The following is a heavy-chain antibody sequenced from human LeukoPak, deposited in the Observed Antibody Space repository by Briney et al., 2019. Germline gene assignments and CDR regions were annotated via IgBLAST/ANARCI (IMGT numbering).Heavy chain of an antibody. V-gene: IGHV3-23*01. CDR3: AKDRDKYYYDSSGYYHGPYFDY. D-gene: IGHD3-22*01. CDR1: GFTFSSYA. J-gene: IGHJ4*02. CDR2: ISGSGGST. Sequence: GGSLRLSCAASGFTFSSYAMSWVRQAPGKGLEWVSAISGSGGSTYYADSVKGRFTISRDNSKNTLYLQMNSLRAEDTAVYYCAKDRDKYYYDSSGYYHGPYFDYWGQRTLVTVSS.